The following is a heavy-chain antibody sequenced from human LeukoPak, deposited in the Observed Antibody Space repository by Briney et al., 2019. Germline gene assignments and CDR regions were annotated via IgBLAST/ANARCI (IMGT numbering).Heavy chain of an antibody. CDR2: ISYDGSNK. V-gene: IGHV3-30-3*01. CDR3: ARETPNYYDSSVSYFDY. J-gene: IGHJ4*01. Sequence: SLTLSCAASGFTFSSYAMHWVRQAPGKGVEWVAVISYDGSNKYYADSVKGRFTISRDNSKNTLYLQMNSLRAEDTAVYYCARETPNYYDSSVSYFDYWGHGTLVTVSS. CDR1: GFTFSSYA. D-gene: IGHD3-22*01.